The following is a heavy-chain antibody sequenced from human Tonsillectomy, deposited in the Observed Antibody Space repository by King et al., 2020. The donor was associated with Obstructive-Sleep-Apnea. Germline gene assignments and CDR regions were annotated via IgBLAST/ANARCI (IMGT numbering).Heavy chain of an antibody. V-gene: IGHV4-38-2*02. Sequence: QLQESGPGLVKPSETLSLTCSVSGSSISSGYYWVWIRQPPGKGLEWIGSVYHSGSTYYNPSLKSRVTISVDTSKNQFSLKVSSVTAADTAVYYCARDRNYDYVWGSLIWGQGTLVTVSS. CDR1: GSSISSGYY. D-gene: IGHD3-16*01. J-gene: IGHJ4*02. CDR2: VYHSGST. CDR3: ARDRNYDYVWGSLI.